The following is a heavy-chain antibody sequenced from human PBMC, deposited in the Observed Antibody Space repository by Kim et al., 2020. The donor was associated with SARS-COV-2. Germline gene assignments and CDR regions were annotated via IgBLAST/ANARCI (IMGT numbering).Heavy chain of an antibody. V-gene: IGHV3-66*01. J-gene: IGHJ4*02. D-gene: IGHD4-17*01. Sequence: GGNTYIADPVKGRFTISRDNSKNTLYLQMNSLRAEDTAVYYCAREQTTGGQWGQGTLVTVSS. CDR2: GGNT. CDR3: AREQTTGGQ.